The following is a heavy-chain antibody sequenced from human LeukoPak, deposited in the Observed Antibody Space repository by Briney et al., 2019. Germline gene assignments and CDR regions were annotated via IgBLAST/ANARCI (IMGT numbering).Heavy chain of an antibody. CDR3: AKDVQSWPTYFDY. J-gene: IGHJ4*02. D-gene: IGHD1-1*01. V-gene: IGHV3-23*01. CDR2: ISGSGGTT. Sequence: GGSLRLSCAASGFTFSNCAMSWVRQAPGKGLEWVSAISGSGGTTYYADSVKGRFTVSRDNSKNTLYLQVNSLRAADTAVYFRAKDVQSWPTYFDYWGQGTLVTVSS. CDR1: GFTFSNCA.